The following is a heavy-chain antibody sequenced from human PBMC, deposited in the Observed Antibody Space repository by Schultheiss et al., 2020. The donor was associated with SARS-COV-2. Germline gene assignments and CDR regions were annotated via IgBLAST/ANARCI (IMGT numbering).Heavy chain of an antibody. CDR1: GGSISSYY. CDR2: IYYSGST. V-gene: IGHV4-59*12. J-gene: IGHJ6*02. CDR3: ARDLANYDFWSGYYNNYYYYGMDV. Sequence: SQTLSLTCTVSGGSISSYYWSWIRQPPGKGLEWIGYIYYSGSTYYNPSLKSRVTISVDTSKNQFSLKLSSVTAADTAVYYCARDLANYDFWSGYYNNYYYYGMDVWGQGTTVTVSS. D-gene: IGHD3-3*01.